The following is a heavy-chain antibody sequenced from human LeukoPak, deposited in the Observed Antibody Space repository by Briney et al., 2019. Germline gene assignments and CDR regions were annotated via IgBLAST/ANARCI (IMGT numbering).Heavy chain of an antibody. CDR3: AREEWELAFDY. Sequence: ASVKVSCKASGYTFTSYYMHWVRQAPGRGLEWMGIINPSGGSTSYAQKFQGRVTMTRDTSTSTVYMELSSLRSEDTAVYYCAREEWELAFDYWGQGTLVTVSS. CDR1: GYTFTSYY. V-gene: IGHV1-46*01. D-gene: IGHD1-26*01. J-gene: IGHJ4*02. CDR2: INPSGGST.